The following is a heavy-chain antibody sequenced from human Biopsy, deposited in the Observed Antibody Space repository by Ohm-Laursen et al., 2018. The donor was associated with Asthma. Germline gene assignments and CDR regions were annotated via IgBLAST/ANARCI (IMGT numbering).Heavy chain of an antibody. Sequence: SVKVSCKVSAYTFIGYHLHWVRQAPGEGLEWMGRINPNGGATIYAQKFQGRVTMTRDTSISTAYMELSRLTSDDTAVHYCARVQKSPGDRWFDPWGQGTLVTVSS. V-gene: IGHV1-2*06. D-gene: IGHD7-27*01. CDR3: ARVQKSPGDRWFDP. J-gene: IGHJ5*02. CDR1: AYTFIGYH. CDR2: INPNGGAT.